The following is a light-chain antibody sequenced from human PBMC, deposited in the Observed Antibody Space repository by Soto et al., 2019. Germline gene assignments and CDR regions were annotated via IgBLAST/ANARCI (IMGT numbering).Light chain of an antibody. CDR1: NIGTKN. CDR2: DDQ. J-gene: IGLJ2*01. V-gene: IGLV3-21*02. Sequence: SYALTQPPSLSVAPGQTARITCGGNNIGTKNVHWYQQQPGQAPVLVVYDDQDRPSGIPERFSGSNSGNTATLTISRVEAGDEADYYCQVWDNRGIFGGGTKLTVL. CDR3: QVWDNRGI.